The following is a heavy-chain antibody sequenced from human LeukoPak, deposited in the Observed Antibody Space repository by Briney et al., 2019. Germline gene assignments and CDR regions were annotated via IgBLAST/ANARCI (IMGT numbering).Heavy chain of an antibody. D-gene: IGHD6-19*01. Sequence: PSETLSLTCAVSGYSISSGYYWCWIRQPPGKGLEWIGSIYHSGSTYYNASLESRVTISVDTSKNQFSLKLSSVTAADTAVYYCAREDSSGLDYWGQGTLVTVSS. J-gene: IGHJ4*02. CDR3: AREDSSGLDY. CDR2: IYHSGST. V-gene: IGHV4-38-2*02. CDR1: GYSISSGYY.